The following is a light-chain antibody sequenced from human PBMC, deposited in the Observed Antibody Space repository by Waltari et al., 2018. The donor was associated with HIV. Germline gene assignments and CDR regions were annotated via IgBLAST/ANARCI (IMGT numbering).Light chain of an antibody. J-gene: IGLJ3*02. Sequence: QSVLTQPPSASGTPGQRVTISCSGSRSDVGSGTIIWFQQFPGTAPKRLTYRDERRPSGVPERFSASQSGTSASLAISGLQSEDEANYYCAACAASLKDLLFGGGTKLTVL. CDR2: RDE. V-gene: IGLV1-44*01. CDR3: AACAASLKDLL. CDR1: RSDVGSGT.